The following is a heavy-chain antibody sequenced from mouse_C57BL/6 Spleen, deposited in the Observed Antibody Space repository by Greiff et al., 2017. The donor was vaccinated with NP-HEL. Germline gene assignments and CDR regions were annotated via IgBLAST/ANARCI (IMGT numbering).Heavy chain of an antibody. Sequence: VQRVESGAELVKPGASVKMSCKASGYTFTTYPIEWMKQNHGKSLEWIGNFHPYNDDTKYNEKFKGKATLTVEKSSSTVYLELSRLTSDDSAVYYCARGYGSRTYYAMDYWGQGTSVTVSS. CDR2: FHPYNDDT. J-gene: IGHJ4*01. CDR3: ARGYGSRTYYAMDY. D-gene: IGHD1-1*01. CDR1: GYTFTTYP. V-gene: IGHV1-47*01.